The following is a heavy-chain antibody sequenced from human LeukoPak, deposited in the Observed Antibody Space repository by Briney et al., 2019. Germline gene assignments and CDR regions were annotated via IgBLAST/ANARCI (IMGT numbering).Heavy chain of an antibody. D-gene: IGHD3-10*01. CDR2: INPNSGGT. CDR3: ARRPYGSGEFDP. Sequence: ASVKVSCKASGYTFTGYYMHWVRQAPGQGLEWMGWINPNSGGTNYAQKFQGRVTMTRDTSISTAYMELSRLRSDDTAVYYCARRPYGSGEFDPWGQGTLVTVSS. CDR1: GYTFTGYY. V-gene: IGHV1-2*02. J-gene: IGHJ5*02.